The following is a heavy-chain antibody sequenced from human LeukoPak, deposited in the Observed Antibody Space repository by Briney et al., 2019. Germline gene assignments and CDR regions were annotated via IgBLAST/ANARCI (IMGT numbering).Heavy chain of an antibody. CDR1: GGSISSSSSYY. CDR2: IQYSGST. CDR3: ARVHQQLAPLDAFDI. V-gene: IGHV4-39*07. J-gene: IGHJ3*02. D-gene: IGHD6-13*01. Sequence: PSETLSLTCTVSGGSISSSSSYYWGWIRHPPGKGLEWIGSIQYSGSTYYNPSLKTRVTISVDTSKNQFSLKLSSVTAADTAVYYCARVHQQLAPLDAFDIWGQGTMVTVSS.